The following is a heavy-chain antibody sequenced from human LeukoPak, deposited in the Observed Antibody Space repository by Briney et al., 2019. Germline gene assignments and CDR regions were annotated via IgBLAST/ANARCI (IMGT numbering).Heavy chain of an antibody. D-gene: IGHD4-17*01. CDR2: ISGSGGST. CDR1: GLTFSSQW. CDR3: ARDGYGDYGHSDY. V-gene: IGHV3-23*01. J-gene: IGHJ4*02. Sequence: GGSLRLSCVASGLTFSSQWMTWVRQAPGKGLEWVSAISGSGGSTYYADSVKGRFTISRDNSKNTLYLQMNSLRAEDTAVYYCARDGYGDYGHSDYWGQGTLVTVSS.